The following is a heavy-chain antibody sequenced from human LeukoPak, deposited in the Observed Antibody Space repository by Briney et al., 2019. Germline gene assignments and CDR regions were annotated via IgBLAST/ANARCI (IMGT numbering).Heavy chain of an antibody. Sequence: SETLSLTCTVSGGSISSNSYYWGWTRQPPGKGLEWIGSNSGSTYYNPSHKSRVTISVDTSKNQFSLKLSSVTAADTAVYYCARDPQGSSGWYIGDYWGQGTLVTVSS. V-gene: IGHV4-39*07. CDR3: ARDPQGSSGWYIGDY. CDR1: GGSISSNSYY. J-gene: IGHJ4*02. CDR2: NSGST. D-gene: IGHD6-19*01.